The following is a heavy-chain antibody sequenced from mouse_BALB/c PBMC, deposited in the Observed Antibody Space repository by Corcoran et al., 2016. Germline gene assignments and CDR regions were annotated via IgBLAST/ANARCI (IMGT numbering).Heavy chain of an antibody. J-gene: IGHJ2*01. D-gene: IGHD2-14*01. CDR2: ILPGSGST. CDR1: GYTFSSYW. V-gene: IGHV1-9*01. Sequence: QVQLQQSGAELMKPGASVKISCKATGYTFSSYWIEWVKQRPGHGLEWIGEILPGSGSTNYNEKFKGKATFTADTSSNTAYMQLSSLTSEDSAVYYCARRGRYAYYFDYWGQGTTLTVSS. CDR3: ARRGRYAYYFDY.